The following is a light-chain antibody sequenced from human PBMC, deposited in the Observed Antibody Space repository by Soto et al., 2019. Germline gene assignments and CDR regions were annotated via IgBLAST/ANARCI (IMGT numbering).Light chain of an antibody. CDR1: SSDVGSYNL. Sequence: QSVLTQPASVSGSPGQSITISCTGTSSDVGSYNLVSWYQQHPGKAPKLMIYEGSKRPSGVSNRFSGSKSGNTASLTISRLQAEDETDYYCCSYAGTVVFGGGTKLTVL. J-gene: IGLJ2*01. CDR2: EGS. CDR3: CSYAGTVV. V-gene: IGLV2-23*01.